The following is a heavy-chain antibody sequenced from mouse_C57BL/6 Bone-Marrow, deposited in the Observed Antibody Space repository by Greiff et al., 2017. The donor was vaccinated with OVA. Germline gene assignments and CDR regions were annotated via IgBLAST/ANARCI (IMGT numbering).Heavy chain of an antibody. V-gene: IGHV1-53*01. CDR1: GYTFTSYW. CDR3: TRSGTTVEGDWYFDV. J-gene: IGHJ1*03. CDR2: INPSIGGT. Sequence: QVQLQQPGTELVKPGASVKLSCKASGYTFTSYWMHWVKQRPGQGLEWIGNINPSIGGTNYNEKFKSKATLTVDKSSSTAYMQLSSLTSEDSAVYKCTRSGTTVEGDWYFDVWGTGTTVTVSS. D-gene: IGHD1-1*01.